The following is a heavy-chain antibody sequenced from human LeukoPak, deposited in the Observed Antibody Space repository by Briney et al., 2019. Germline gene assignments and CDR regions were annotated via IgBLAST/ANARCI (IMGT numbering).Heavy chain of an antibody. D-gene: IGHD3-9*01. CDR3: ARGRYFDWLLQNYYFDY. CDR2: IIPIFGTA. J-gene: IGHJ4*02. CDR1: GGTFSSYA. Sequence: ASVKVSCKASGGTFSSYAISWVRQALGQGLEWMGGIIPIFGTANYAQKFQGRVTITADKSTSTAYRELSSLRSEDTAVYYCARGRYFDWLLQNYYFDYWGQGTLVTVSS. V-gene: IGHV1-69*06.